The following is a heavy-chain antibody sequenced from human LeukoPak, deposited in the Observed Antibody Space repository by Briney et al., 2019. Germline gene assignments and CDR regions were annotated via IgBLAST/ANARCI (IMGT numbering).Heavy chain of an antibody. CDR3: ARGPGYCSSTSCRYYYYYYMDV. J-gene: IGHJ6*03. Sequence: SVKVSCKASGGTFTSYAISWVRQAPGQGLEWMGGIIPIFGTANYAQKFQGRVTITADESTSTAYMELSSLRSEDTAVYYCARGPGYCSSTSCRYYYYYYMDVWGKGTTVTISS. CDR1: GGTFTSYA. CDR2: IIPIFGTA. V-gene: IGHV1-69*13. D-gene: IGHD2-2*01.